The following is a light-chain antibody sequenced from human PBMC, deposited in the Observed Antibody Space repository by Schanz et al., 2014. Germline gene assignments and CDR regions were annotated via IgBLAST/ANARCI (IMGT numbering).Light chain of an antibody. CDR3: QQYNNYWG. CDR2: GAS. Sequence: IQLTQSPSSLSASVGDRVTITCRASQGISSHLAWYQQKPGKAPKLLIYGASTLQIGVPSRFSGSGSGTDFTLAISSLQPEDFATYYCQQYNNYWGFGQGTKVEIK. CDR1: QGISSH. J-gene: IGKJ1*01. V-gene: IGKV1-9*01.